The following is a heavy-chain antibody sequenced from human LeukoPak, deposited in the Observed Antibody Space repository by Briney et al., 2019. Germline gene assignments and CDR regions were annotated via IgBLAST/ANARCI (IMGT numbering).Heavy chain of an antibody. Sequence: SETLSLTCTVSGGSISSYYWSWIRQPPGKGLEWIGCIYYSGSTNYNPSLKSRVTISADTSKNQVSLTLSSVTAADTAVYYCARHPELYFFDYWGQGTLVTVSS. CDR1: GGSISSYY. CDR3: ARHPELYFFDY. J-gene: IGHJ4*02. V-gene: IGHV4-59*08. D-gene: IGHD3-10*01. CDR2: IYYSGST.